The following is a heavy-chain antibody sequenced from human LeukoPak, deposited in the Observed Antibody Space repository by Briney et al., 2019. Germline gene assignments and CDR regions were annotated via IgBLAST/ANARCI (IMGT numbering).Heavy chain of an antibody. J-gene: IGHJ3*02. CDR3: ARQYCSGGSCYPSAFDI. V-gene: IGHV3-7*01. CDR2: IKEDGSEK. Sequence: GGSLRLSCAASGFTFSTYWMSWVRQAPGEGLEWVANIKEDGSEKYYVDSMKGRFTISRDNAKNSLNLQMNSLRAEDTAVYYCARQYCSGGSCYPSAFDIWGQGTMVTVSS. D-gene: IGHD2-15*01. CDR1: GFTFSTYW.